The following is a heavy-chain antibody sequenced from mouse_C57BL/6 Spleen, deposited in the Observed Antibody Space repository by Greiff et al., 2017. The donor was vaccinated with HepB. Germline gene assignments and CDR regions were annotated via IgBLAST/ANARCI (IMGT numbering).Heavy chain of an antibody. CDR2: IHPNSGST. Sequence: QVQLQQPGAELVKPGASVKLSCKASGYTFTSYWMHWVKQRPGQGLEWIGMIHPNSGSTNYNEKFKSKATLTVDKSSSTAYMQLSSLTSEDSAVYYSATPYYGYAMDYWGQGTSVTVSS. CDR1: GYTFTSYW. J-gene: IGHJ4*01. V-gene: IGHV1-64*01. D-gene: IGHD2-10*01. CDR3: ATPYYGYAMDY.